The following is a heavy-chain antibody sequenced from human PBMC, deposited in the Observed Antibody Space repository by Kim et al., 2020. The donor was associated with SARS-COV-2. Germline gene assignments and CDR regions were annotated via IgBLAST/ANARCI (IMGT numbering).Heavy chain of an antibody. V-gene: IGHV4-61*01. CDR2: IYYSGST. CDR3: ARDSYNWRALDI. CDR1: GGSVSSGSYY. D-gene: IGHD1-20*01. J-gene: IGHJ3*02. Sequence: SETLSLTCTVSGGSVSSGSYYWSWIRQPPGKGLEWIGYIYYSGSTNYNPSLKSRVTISVDTSKNQFSLKLSSVTAADTAVYYCARDSYNWRALDIWGQGTMVTVSS.